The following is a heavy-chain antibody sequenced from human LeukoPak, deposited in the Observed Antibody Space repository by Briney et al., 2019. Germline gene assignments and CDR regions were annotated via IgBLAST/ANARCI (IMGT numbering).Heavy chain of an antibody. CDR3: ARVITIFGVVILNWFDP. J-gene: IGHJ5*02. D-gene: IGHD3-3*01. Sequence: ASVKVSCKASGYTFTSYGISWVRQAPGQGLEWMGWISAYNGNTNYAQKLQGRVTMTTDTSTNTAYMELRSLRSDDTAVYYCARVITIFGVVILNWFDPWGQGTLVTVSS. V-gene: IGHV1-18*01. CDR2: ISAYNGNT. CDR1: GYTFTSYG.